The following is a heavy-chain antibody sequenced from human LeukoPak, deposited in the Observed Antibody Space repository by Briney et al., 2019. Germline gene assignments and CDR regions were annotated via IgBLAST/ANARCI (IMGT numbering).Heavy chain of an antibody. CDR2: FDPEEGEM. V-gene: IGHV1-24*01. CDR1: GNTRTELS. D-gene: IGHD5-24*01. CDR3: ATEWPKGGYQATILDN. Sequence: ASVQVSCKVSGNTRTELSIDWVRQAPGKRPEWMGGFDPEEGEMIYAQKFQGRVTMTEDTTTDTAYMDLSSLTSDDTAVYFCATEWPKGGYQATILDNWGQGTLVTVSS. J-gene: IGHJ4*02.